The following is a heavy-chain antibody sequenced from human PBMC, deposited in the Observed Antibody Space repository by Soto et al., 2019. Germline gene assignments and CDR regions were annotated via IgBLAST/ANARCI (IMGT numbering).Heavy chain of an antibody. J-gene: IGHJ4*02. V-gene: IGHV3-23*01. CDR3: AKDRSPGATTWNVY. CDR1: GFTFSSSA. D-gene: IGHD1-26*01. CDR2: ISGSGVAK. Sequence: GGSLRLSCVASGFTFSSSAMNWVRQAPGKGLEWVSTISGSGVAKYYADSVKGRFTISRDNSNNTVSLQMNSLRAEDAAVYYCAKDRSPGATTWNVYWGQGTLVTVSS.